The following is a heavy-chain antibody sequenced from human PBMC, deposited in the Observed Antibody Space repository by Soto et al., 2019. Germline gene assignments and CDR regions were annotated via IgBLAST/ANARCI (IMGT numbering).Heavy chain of an antibody. D-gene: IGHD3-3*01. Sequence: EVQLLESGGGLVQPGGSLRLSCAASGFTFSSYAMSWVRQAPGKGLEWVSGISGSGSSTYYVDSVKGRFTISRDNSKNTLYLQMNSLRAEDTAIYYCAKGVTKISIIGHTDPWGQGTLVTVSS. CDR2: ISGSGSST. V-gene: IGHV3-23*01. CDR1: GFTFSSYA. J-gene: IGHJ5*02. CDR3: AKGVTKISIIGHTDP.